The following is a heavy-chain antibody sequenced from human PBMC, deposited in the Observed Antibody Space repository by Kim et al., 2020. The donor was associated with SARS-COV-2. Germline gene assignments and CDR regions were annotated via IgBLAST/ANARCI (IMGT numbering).Heavy chain of an antibody. CDR2: INPSGSAT. CDR3: ATEIPTTTYFDY. J-gene: IGHJ4*02. V-gene: IGHV1-46*01. CDR1: GHSFSNHY. D-gene: IGHD1-1*01. Sequence: ASVKVSCKASGHSFSNHYAHWVRQAPGQGIEWMGAINPSGSATDYAQKFQGRVTMTRDTSTSTVYMELSSLRSEDTAFYYCATEIPTTTYFDYWGQGTLVTVSS.